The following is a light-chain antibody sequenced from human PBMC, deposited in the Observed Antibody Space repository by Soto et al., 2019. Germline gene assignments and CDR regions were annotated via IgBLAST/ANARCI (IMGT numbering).Light chain of an antibody. CDR1: QSIRYY. J-gene: IGKJ2*01. V-gene: IGKV1-5*01. CDR3: QQYDTSYT. CDR2: DAS. Sequence: DIQMTQSPSTLSASVGDRVTITCRASQSIRYYLAWYQQRPGKAPELLIYDASTVESGVSSRFSGSGSGTEFTLTISSLQPDDFATYYCQQYDTSYTFGQGTKLDI.